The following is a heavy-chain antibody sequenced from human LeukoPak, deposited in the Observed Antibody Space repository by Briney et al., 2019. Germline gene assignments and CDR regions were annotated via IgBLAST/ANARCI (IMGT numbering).Heavy chain of an antibody. J-gene: IGHJ3*02. CDR1: GGSISSYY. CDR3: ARGGYDFWSVLDAFDI. V-gene: IGHV4-34*01. Sequence: SETLSLTCTVSGGSISSYYWSWIRQPPGKGLEWIGEINHSGSTNYNPSLKSRATISVDTSKNQFSLKLSSVTAADTAVYYCARGGYDFWSVLDAFDIWGQGTMVTVSS. CDR2: INHSGST. D-gene: IGHD3-3*01.